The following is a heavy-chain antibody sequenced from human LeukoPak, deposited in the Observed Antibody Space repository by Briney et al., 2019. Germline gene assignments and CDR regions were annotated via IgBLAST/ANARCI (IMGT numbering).Heavy chain of an antibody. CDR2: ISGSGGST. CDR1: GFTFSSYA. Sequence: GGSLRLSCAASGFTFSSYAMSWVRQAPGKGLEWVSTISGSGGSTYYADSVKGRFTISRDNSKNTLYLQKNSLRADDTAVYYCAKRRVTTVAFSFDYWGQGTLVTVSS. CDR3: AKRRVTTVAFSFDY. J-gene: IGHJ4*02. V-gene: IGHV3-23*01. D-gene: IGHD4-23*01.